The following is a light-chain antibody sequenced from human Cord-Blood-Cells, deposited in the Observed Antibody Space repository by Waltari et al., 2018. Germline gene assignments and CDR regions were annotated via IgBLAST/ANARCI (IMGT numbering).Light chain of an antibody. CDR2: DVS. Sequence: QSALTQPASVSGSPGQSITISCTGTSSDVGGYNYDSCYQQHPGKAPNLMLYDVSNRPSGVSLRFSGSTTGNAAPLTISGLQAENEADYSCSSYTSGNTWVFGGGTKMTCL. V-gene: IGLV2-14*03. CDR3: SSYTSGNTWV. CDR1: SSDVGGYNY. J-gene: IGLJ3*02.